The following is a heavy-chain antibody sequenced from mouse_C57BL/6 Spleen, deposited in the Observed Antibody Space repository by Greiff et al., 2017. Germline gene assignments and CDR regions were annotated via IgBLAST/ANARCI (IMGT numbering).Heavy chain of an antibody. J-gene: IGHJ3*01. CDR1: GFSLTSYG. D-gene: IGHD2-1*01. V-gene: IGHV2-5*01. Sequence: VQLVESGPGLVQPSQSLSITCTVSGFSLTSYGVHWVRQSPGKGLEWLGVIWRGGSTDYNAAFMSRLSITKDNSKSQVFFKMNSLQADDTAIYYWAKDGGNYPSWFAYWGQGTLVTVSA. CDR2: IWRGGST. CDR3: AKDGGNYPSWFAY.